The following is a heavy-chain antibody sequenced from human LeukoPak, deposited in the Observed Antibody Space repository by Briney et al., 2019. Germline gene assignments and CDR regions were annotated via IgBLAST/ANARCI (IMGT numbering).Heavy chain of an antibody. Sequence: GGSLRLSCAASGFTFSSYSMNWVRQAPGKGLEWVSYISSSSTIYYADSVKGRFTISRDNAKNSLYLQMNSLRAEDTAVYYCARDEHDYGDLGAAFDIWGQGTMVTVSS. J-gene: IGHJ3*02. CDR3: ARDEHDYGDLGAAFDI. CDR2: ISSSSTI. CDR1: GFTFSSYS. D-gene: IGHD4-17*01. V-gene: IGHV3-48*01.